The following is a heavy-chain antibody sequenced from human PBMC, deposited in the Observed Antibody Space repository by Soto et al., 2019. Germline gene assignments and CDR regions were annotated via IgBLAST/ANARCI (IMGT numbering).Heavy chain of an antibody. V-gene: IGHV4-59*01. CDR1: GGSISTYD. D-gene: IGHD3-22*01. J-gene: IGHJ4*02. CDR2: IYYSGST. Sequence: PSGTMSLTCTVSGGSISTYDWDGFRQHPGKGLEWIGYIYYSGSTNYNPSLKSRVTISIDTSKKQFSLNLSSVTAADTAVYYCARMVYYDSSGGYYFDYWGQGTLVTVSS. CDR3: ARMVYYDSSGGYYFDY.